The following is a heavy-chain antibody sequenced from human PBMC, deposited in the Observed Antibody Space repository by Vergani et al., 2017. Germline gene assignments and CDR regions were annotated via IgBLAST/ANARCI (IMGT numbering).Heavy chain of an antibody. D-gene: IGHD2-2*03. CDR2: ISAYNGNT. V-gene: IGHV1-18*01. CDR3: ARALDIVVDYDYGMDV. CDR1: GYTFTSYG. Sequence: QVQLVQSGAEVKKPGASVKVSCKASGYTFTSYGISWVRQAPGQGLEWVGWISAYNGNTNYAQKLQGRVTMTTDTSTSTAYMELRSLRSDDTAVYYCARALDIVVDYDYGMDVWGKGTTVTVSS. J-gene: IGHJ6*04.